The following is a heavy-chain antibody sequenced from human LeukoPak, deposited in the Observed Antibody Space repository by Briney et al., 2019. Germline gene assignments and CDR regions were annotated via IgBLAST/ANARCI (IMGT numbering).Heavy chain of an antibody. CDR2: INTYTGTP. J-gene: IGHJ4*02. Sequence: GASVKVSCKASGYTFSSYTLSWLRQAPGQGLEWMGWINTYTGTPTYAQGFTGRFVFPLDSSVSTAYLQINSLKAEDIAVYYCVRQYSGYESLYFDSWGQGTLVTVSS. CDR1: GYTFSSYT. CDR3: VRQYSGYESLYFDS. V-gene: IGHV7-4-1*02. D-gene: IGHD5-12*01.